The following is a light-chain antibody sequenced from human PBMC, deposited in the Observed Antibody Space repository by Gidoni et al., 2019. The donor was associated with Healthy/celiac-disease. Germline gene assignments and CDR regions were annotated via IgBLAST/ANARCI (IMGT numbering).Light chain of an antibody. J-gene: IGKJ2*01. V-gene: IGKV1-39*01. Sequence: DIQMTQSPSSLSASVGDRVTITCRASQSISSYLHWYQQKPGKAHKLLIYDGSSLQSGVPSRFSDSGSGTDFTLTISRLQPEDFATYYCQQSYRTPYTFGQGTKLEIK. CDR1: QSISSY. CDR2: DGS. CDR3: QQSYRTPYT.